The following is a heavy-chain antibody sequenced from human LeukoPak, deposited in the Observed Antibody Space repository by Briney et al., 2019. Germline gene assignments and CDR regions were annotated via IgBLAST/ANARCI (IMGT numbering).Heavy chain of an antibody. CDR3: ARAKYDYGDLDAFDI. Sequence: GGSLRLSCAASGFTFSSYWMHWVRQAPGKGLVWVSRINSDGSSTSYADSVKGRFTISRDNAKNTLYLQMNSLRAEDTAVYYCARAKYDYGDLDAFDIWGQGTMVTVSS. J-gene: IGHJ3*02. V-gene: IGHV3-74*01. CDR2: INSDGSST. CDR1: GFTFSSYW. D-gene: IGHD4-17*01.